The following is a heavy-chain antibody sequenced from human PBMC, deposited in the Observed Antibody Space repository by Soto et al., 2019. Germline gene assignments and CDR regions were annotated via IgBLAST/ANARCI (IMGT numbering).Heavy chain of an antibody. Sequence: QVPLVQSGAEVKKPGASVKVSCKASGYTFTSYGISWVRQAPGQGLEWMGWISAYNGNTNYAQKLQGRVTMTADTSTSTAYIELRSLRSDDTAVYYCAREVGATPPDYWGQGTLVTVSS. V-gene: IGHV1-18*01. CDR3: AREVGATPPDY. CDR1: GYTFTSYG. D-gene: IGHD1-26*01. J-gene: IGHJ4*02. CDR2: ISAYNGNT.